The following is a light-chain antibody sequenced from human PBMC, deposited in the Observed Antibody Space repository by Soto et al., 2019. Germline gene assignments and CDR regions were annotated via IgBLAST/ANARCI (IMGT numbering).Light chain of an antibody. V-gene: IGKV3-20*01. CDR1: QSVDSTY. Sequence: IVLTQSPGTLSLSPGERVTLSCRASQSVDSTYLTWYQQKPGQAPRLLIYGASGRATGIPDRFSGSGSGTDFTLTISRLEPEDFAVYFCQYYDSFRTVGQGTKVDIK. J-gene: IGKJ1*01. CDR2: GAS. CDR3: QYYDSFRT.